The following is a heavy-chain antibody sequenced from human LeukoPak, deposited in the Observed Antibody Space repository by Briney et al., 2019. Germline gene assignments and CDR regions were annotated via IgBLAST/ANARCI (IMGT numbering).Heavy chain of an antibody. CDR3: ARDGEYYDSSGSYFDY. V-gene: IGHV1-46*01. CDR2: LNPSSGST. CDR1: GYTFTTYY. Sequence: ASVKVSCTASGYTFTTYYMHWVRQAPGQGLEWMGILNPSSGSTSYAQRFQGRVTMTRDTSTSTFYMELRSPKSEDTAVYYCARDGEYYDSSGSYFDYWGQGTAVTDSS. D-gene: IGHD3-22*01. J-gene: IGHJ4*02.